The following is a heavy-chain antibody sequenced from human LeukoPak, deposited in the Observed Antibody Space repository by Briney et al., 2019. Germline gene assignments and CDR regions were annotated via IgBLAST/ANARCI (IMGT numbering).Heavy chain of an antibody. V-gene: IGHV4-39*07. D-gene: IGHD3-10*01. CDR1: GGSISSNSYY. CDR2: IYYSGST. Sequence: PSETLSLTCAVSGGSISSNSYYWGWIRQPPGKGLEWIGSIYYSGSTYYNPYLKSRVTISVDTSKNQFSLKLSSVTAEDTAVYYCTGNYYGSGSYADFDYWGQGTLVTVSS. CDR3: TGNYYGSGSYADFDY. J-gene: IGHJ4*02.